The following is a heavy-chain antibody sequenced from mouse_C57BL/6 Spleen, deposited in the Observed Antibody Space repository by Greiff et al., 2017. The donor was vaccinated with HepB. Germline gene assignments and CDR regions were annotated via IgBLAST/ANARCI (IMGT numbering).Heavy chain of an antibody. J-gene: IGHJ1*03. Sequence: VQLQQSGAELARPGASVKLSCKASGYIFTSYGISWVKQRTGQGPELIGEIYPRSGNTYYNEKFKGKATLTADKSSITAYMELRSLTSEDAAVYFYARSDYYGSSYGYIDVWGTGTTVTVSS. CDR2: IYPRSGNT. D-gene: IGHD1-1*01. CDR1: GYIFTSYG. V-gene: IGHV1-81*01. CDR3: ARSDYYGSSYGYIDV.